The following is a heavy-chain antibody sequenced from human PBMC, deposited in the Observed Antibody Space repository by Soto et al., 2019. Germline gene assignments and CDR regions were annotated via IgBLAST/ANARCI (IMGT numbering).Heavy chain of an antibody. CDR2: ISAYNGNT. D-gene: IGHD3-22*01. Sequence: ASVKVSCKACGYAFTSYGISWVRQAPGQGLEWMGWISAYNGNTNYAQELQGRVTMTTDTSTSTAYMELRSLRSDDTAVYYCARDPTDDYYDSSGYYLVYYYGMDVWGQGTTVTVS. CDR1: GYAFTSYG. J-gene: IGHJ6*02. V-gene: IGHV1-18*01. CDR3: ARDPTDDYYDSSGYYLVYYYGMDV.